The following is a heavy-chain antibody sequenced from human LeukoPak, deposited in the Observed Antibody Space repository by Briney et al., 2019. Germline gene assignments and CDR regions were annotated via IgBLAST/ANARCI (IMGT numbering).Heavy chain of an antibody. Sequence: PSETLSLTCAVSGGSITSSNWWSWVRQPPGKGLEWIGEIYHSGSTNYNPSLKSRVTISVDKSKNQFSLKLSSVTAADTAVYYCARDRRYGGNSVGAWFDPWGQGTLVTVSS. D-gene: IGHD4-23*01. CDR3: ARDRRYGGNSVGAWFDP. J-gene: IGHJ5*02. V-gene: IGHV4-4*02. CDR2: IYHSGST. CDR1: GGSITSSNW.